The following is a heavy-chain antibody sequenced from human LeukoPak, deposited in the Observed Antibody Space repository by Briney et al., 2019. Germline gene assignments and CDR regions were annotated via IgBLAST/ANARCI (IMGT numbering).Heavy chain of an antibody. CDR1: GYTFTGYY. Sequence: ASVKVSFKASGYTFTGYYMPWVRQAPGQGLEWMGWINPNSGGTNYAQKFQGRVTITRDTSITTAYMELSRPRCDDTAVYYCARSSTVTKWLFDYWGEGALVTVSS. CDR2: INPNSGGT. D-gene: IGHD4-17*01. V-gene: IGHV1-2*02. CDR3: ARSSTVTKWLFDY. J-gene: IGHJ4*02.